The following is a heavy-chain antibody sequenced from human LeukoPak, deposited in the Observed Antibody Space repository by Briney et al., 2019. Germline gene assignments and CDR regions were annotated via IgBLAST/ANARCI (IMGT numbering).Heavy chain of an antibody. Sequence: SVKVSCRASGGTFSSYAISWVRQAPGQGLEWMGRIIPILGIANYAQKFQGRVTITADKSTSTAYMELSSLRSEDTAVYYCAREKDGYNYYYYYGMDVWGQGTTVTVSS. CDR2: IIPILGIA. D-gene: IGHD5-24*01. J-gene: IGHJ6*02. CDR1: GGTFSSYA. CDR3: AREKDGYNYYYYYGMDV. V-gene: IGHV1-69*04.